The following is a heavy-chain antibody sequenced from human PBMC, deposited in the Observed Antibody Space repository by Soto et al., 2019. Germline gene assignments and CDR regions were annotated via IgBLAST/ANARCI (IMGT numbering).Heavy chain of an antibody. D-gene: IGHD6-19*01. CDR3: AKDFGALQLPGIAVHR. J-gene: IGHJ5*02. CDR2: ISGSGGST. CDR1: GFTFSSYA. V-gene: IGHV3-23*01. Sequence: EVQLLESGGGLVQPGGSLRLSCAASGFTFSSYAMSWVRQAPGKGLEWVSAISGSGGSTYYEDSVKGRFTISRDNSKNTLYLQMNGLRAEDTAVYYCAKDFGALQLPGIAVHRWGQGTLVSVSS.